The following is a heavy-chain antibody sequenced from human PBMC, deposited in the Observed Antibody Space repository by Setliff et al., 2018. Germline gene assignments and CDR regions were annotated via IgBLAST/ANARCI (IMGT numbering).Heavy chain of an antibody. V-gene: IGHV1-18*01. Sequence: ASVKVSCKASGYSFSDSAVNWVRQAPGQGLEWVGWISVYSGNAYYAQKLQDRVTLTTYTSTTTAYLELRSLRPDDTAVYYCAISTLSICTGGNCPNAFDVWGQGTVVTVSS. J-gene: IGHJ3*01. CDR2: ISVYSGNA. CDR3: AISTLSICTGGNCPNAFDV. CDR1: GYSFSDSA. D-gene: IGHD2-8*02.